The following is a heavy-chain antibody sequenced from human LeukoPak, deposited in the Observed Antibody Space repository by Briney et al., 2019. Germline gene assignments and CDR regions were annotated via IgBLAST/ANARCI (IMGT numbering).Heavy chain of an antibody. Sequence: GGSLRLSCAASGFTFDDYAMHWVRQAPGKGLEWVSGISWNSGSIGYADSVKGRFTISRDNAKNSLYLQMNSLRAEDMALYYCAKAANYDRFSILNYFDYWGQGTLVTVSS. CDR1: GFTFDDYA. CDR2: ISWNSGSI. D-gene: IGHD3-3*01. CDR3: AKAANYDRFSILNYFDY. J-gene: IGHJ4*02. V-gene: IGHV3-9*03.